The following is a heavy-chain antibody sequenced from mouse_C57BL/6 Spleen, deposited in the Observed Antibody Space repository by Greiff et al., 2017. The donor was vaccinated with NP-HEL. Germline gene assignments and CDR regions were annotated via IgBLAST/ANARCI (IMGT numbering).Heavy chain of an antibody. D-gene: IGHD1-1*01. CDR1: GYSFTSGYY. CDR3: ARATVWAMDY. Sequence: EVKLQESGPGLVKPSQSLSLNCSVTGYSFTSGYYWNWLRQFPGNKLEWMGYISYDGSNNYNPSLKNRISITRDTSKNQFFLKLNYVTTEDTATYYCARATVWAMDYWGQGTSVTVSS. CDR2: ISYDGSN. V-gene: IGHV3-6*01. J-gene: IGHJ4*01.